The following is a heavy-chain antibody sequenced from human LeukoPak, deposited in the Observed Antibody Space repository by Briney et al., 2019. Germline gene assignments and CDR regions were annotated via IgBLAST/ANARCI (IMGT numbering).Heavy chain of an antibody. CDR3: ARQISYYDSSGYRLYYFDY. J-gene: IGHJ4*02. V-gene: IGHV4-39*01. CDR2: IYYSGSI. CDR1: GGSISSSSYY. Sequence: PSETLSLTCTVSGGSISSSSYYWGWIRQPPGKGLEWIGSIYYSGSIYYNPSLKSRVTISVDTSKNQFSLKLSSVTAADTAVYYCARQISYYDSSGYRLYYFDYWGQGTLVTVSS. D-gene: IGHD3-22*01.